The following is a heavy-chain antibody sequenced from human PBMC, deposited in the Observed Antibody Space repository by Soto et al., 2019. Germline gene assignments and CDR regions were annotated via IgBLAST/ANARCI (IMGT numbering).Heavy chain of an antibody. CDR2: IYYSGST. J-gene: IGHJ3*02. Sequence: QVQLQDSGPGLVKPSETLSLTCPVSGGSISSYYWSWIRQPPGKGLEWIVYIYYSGSTNYNPSLKSRVTISVDTSKNQFSLKLSSVTAADTAVYYCARVWGGAFDIWGQGTMVTVSS. CDR3: ARVWGGAFDI. CDR1: GGSISSYY. D-gene: IGHD3-10*01. V-gene: IGHV4-59*01.